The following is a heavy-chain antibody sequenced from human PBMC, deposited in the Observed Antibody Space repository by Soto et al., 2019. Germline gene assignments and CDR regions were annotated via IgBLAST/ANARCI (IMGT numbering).Heavy chain of an antibody. D-gene: IGHD3-3*01. CDR2: IYYSGST. Sequence: SETLSLTCTVSGGSTPTYYWSWIRLPPGKGLEWIGYIYYSGSTNYNPSLKGRVTISVDTSKNQFSLNLSPVTAADTAVYYCARDPFGVVTLQRYGMDVWGQGTTVTVSS. J-gene: IGHJ6*02. CDR1: GGSTPTYY. V-gene: IGHV4-59*12. CDR3: ARDPFGVVTLQRYGMDV.